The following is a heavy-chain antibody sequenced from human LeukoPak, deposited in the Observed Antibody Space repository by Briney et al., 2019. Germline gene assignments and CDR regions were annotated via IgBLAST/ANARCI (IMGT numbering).Heavy chain of an antibody. CDR1: GFTVSSNS. Sequence: PGGSLRLSCAASGFTVSSNSMTWVRQAPGKGLEWVSILYNGGGANYADSVKGRFTISRDNSRNTLFLQMNSLRAEDTAVYYSARRDTTGWYHHFDYAGQETLDTVSP. J-gene: IGHJ4*02. D-gene: IGHD6-19*01. CDR2: LYNGGGA. V-gene: IGHV3-53*01. CDR3: ARRDTTGWYHHFDY.